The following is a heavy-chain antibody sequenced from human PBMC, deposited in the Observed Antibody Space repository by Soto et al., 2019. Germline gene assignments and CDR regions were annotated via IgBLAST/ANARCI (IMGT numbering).Heavy chain of an antibody. D-gene: IGHD1-7*01. V-gene: IGHV4-34*01. CDR3: ARGRGTPLIYGMDV. Sequence: PSETLSLTCAFYGGSFSGYYWSWIRQPPGKGLEWIGEINHSGSTNYNPSLKSRVTISVDTSKNQFSLKLSSVTAADTAVYYCARGRGTPLIYGMDVWGQGTTATVAS. J-gene: IGHJ6*02. CDR1: GGSFSGYY. CDR2: INHSGST.